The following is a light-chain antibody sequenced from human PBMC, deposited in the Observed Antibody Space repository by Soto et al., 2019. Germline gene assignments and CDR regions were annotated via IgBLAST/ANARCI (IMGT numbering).Light chain of an antibody. CDR3: HQYYTTPYT. J-gene: IGKJ2*01. CDR2: WAS. Sequence: DIVMTQSPDSLAVSLGERATINCKSSQSVSYSSNNQNYLAWYQQKPGQPPKLLISWASARESVVPDRFRGSGSGTDFTRTISSLQAEDVEVYYCHQYYTTPYTFGQGTKLEI. CDR1: QSVSYSSNNQNY. V-gene: IGKV4-1*01.